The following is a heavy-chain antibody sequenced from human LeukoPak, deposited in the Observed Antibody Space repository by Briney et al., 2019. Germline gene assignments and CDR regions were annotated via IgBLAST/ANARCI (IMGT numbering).Heavy chain of an antibody. CDR3: ARPYGGYSYGFFDY. V-gene: IGHV3-23*01. J-gene: IGHJ4*02. Sequence: GGSLRLSCAASGFIFSSYAMSWVRQAPGKGLEWVSTISGSGGSTYYADSVKGRFTISRDNSKNTVYLQMNSLRAEDTAVYYCARPYGGYSYGFFDYWGQGTLVTVSS. CDR2: ISGSGGST. CDR1: GFIFSSYA. D-gene: IGHD5-18*01.